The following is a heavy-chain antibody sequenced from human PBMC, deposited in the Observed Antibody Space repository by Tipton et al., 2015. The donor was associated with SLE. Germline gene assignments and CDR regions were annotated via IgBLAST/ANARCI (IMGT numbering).Heavy chain of an antibody. J-gene: IGHJ3*02. CDR2: IYYSGST. V-gene: IGHV4-59*08. CDR3: ARGQGDAFDI. CDR1: GGSISSYY. Sequence: TLSLTCTVSGGSISSYYWSWIRQPPGKGLEWIGYIYYSGSTNYNPSLKSRVNISVDTSKNQFSLKLSSVTAADTAVYYCARGQGDAFDIWGQGTMVTVSS.